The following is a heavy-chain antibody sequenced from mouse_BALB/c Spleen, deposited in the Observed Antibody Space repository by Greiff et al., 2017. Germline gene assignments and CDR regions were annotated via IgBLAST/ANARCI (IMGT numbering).Heavy chain of an antibody. J-gene: IGHJ3*01. Sequence: EVQGVESGGGLVKLGGSLKLSCAASGFTFSSYYMSWVRQTPEKRLELVAAINSNGGSTYYPDTVKGRFTISRDNAKNTLYLQMSSLKSEDTALYYCARHGIDGNYGFAYWGQGTLVTVSA. V-gene: IGHV5-6-2*01. CDR1: GFTFSSYY. CDR2: INSNGGST. D-gene: IGHD2-1*01. CDR3: ARHGIDGNYGFAY.